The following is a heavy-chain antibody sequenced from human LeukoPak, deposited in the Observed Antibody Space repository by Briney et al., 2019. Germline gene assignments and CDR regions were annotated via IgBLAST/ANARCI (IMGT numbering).Heavy chain of an antibody. CDR1: GFTFDDYA. CDR2: ISWNSGSI. V-gene: IGHV3-9*01. J-gene: IGHJ4*02. CDR3: AKDMSPVVTPNLDY. Sequence: PGGSLRLSCAASGFTFDDYAMHWVRQAPGKGLEWVSGISWNSGSIGYADSVKGRFTISRDNAKNSLYLQMNSLRAEDTALYYCAKDMSPVVTPNLDYWGQGTLVTVS. D-gene: IGHD4-23*01.